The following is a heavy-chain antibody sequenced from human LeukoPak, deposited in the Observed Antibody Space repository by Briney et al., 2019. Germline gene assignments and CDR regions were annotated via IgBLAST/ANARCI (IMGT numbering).Heavy chain of an antibody. J-gene: IGHJ4*02. CDR2: TKQDGSEK. Sequence: GGSLRHSCAAPGFTFSRHWMSWVRQAPGKGLEWVANTKQDGSEKYYVDSVKGRFTISRDNAKNLLYLQMNSLRAEDTAVYYCARTYYDSGSLIENWGQGTLVTVSS. V-gene: IGHV3-7*01. CDR3: ARTYYDSGSLIEN. D-gene: IGHD3-10*01. CDR1: GFTFSRHW.